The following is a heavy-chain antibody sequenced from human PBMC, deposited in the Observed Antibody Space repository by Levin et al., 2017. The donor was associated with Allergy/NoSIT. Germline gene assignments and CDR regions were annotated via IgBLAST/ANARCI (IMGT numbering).Heavy chain of an antibody. CDR1: GYTFTGYY. CDR3: AREANLGGFDY. CDR2: INPNSGGT. Sequence: GESLKISCKASGYTFTGYYMHWVRQAPGQGLEWMGWINPNSGGTNYAQKFQGRVTMTRDTSISTAYMELSRLRSDDTAVYYCAREANLGGFDYWGQGTLVTVSS. D-gene: IGHD3-10*01. V-gene: IGHV1-2*02. J-gene: IGHJ4*02.